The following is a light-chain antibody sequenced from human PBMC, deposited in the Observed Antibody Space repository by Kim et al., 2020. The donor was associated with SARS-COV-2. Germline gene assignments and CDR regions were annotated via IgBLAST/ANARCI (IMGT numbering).Light chain of an antibody. CDR3: QQYKSDPYT. Sequence: DIQMTQYPSTLSASVGDTVSITCRASQYLATWVAWYQQKPGMAPKVLMYDASKLKSGVPSRFSGSGSGTEFTLTITSLQPDDFATYYCQQYKSDPYTVGQGTKLEI. V-gene: IGKV1-5*01. CDR1: QYLATW. CDR2: DAS. J-gene: IGKJ2*01.